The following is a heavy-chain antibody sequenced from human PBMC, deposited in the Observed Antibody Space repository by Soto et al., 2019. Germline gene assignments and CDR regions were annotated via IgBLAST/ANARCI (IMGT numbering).Heavy chain of an antibody. V-gene: IGHV3-30-3*01. CDR2: VSEDGGNI. J-gene: IGHJ4*02. D-gene: IGHD1-26*01. Sequence: GGSLRLSCAASGFTFNRYTFHWVRQAPGKGLEWVALVSEDGGNIYWADSVKGRFTISRDNSKNTLFLQMNSLRTEDTAVYYCASGSGRYYLPFDYWGQGTLVTV. CDR1: GFTFNRYT. CDR3: ASGSGRYYLPFDY.